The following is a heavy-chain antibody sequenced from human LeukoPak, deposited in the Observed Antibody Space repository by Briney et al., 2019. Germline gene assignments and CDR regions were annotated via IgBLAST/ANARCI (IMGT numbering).Heavy chain of an antibody. CDR2: IRSKAYGGTT. CDR3: TRDLNGDYGFAFDI. D-gene: IGHD4-17*01. Sequence: GRSLRLSCTASGFTFGDYAMSWFRQAPGKGLEWVGFIRSKAYGGTTEYAASVKGRFTISRDDSKRIAYLQMNSLKTEDTAVYYCTRDLNGDYGFAFDIWGQGTMVTVSS. CDR1: GFTFGDYA. J-gene: IGHJ3*02. V-gene: IGHV3-49*03.